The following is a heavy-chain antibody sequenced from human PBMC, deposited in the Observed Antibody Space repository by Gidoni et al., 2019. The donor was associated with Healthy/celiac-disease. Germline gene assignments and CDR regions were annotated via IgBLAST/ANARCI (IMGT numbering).Heavy chain of an antibody. V-gene: IGHV3-48*03. Sequence: EVQLVESGGGLVQPGGSLRLSCAASGFTFSSYEMNWVRQAPGKGLEWVSYISSSGSTIYYADSVKGRFTISRDNAKNSLYLQMNSLRAEDTAVYYCARENFKELQWLVSGQLYYFDYWGQGTLVTVSS. D-gene: IGHD6-19*01. CDR1: GFTFSSYE. CDR2: ISSSGSTI. J-gene: IGHJ4*02. CDR3: ARENFKELQWLVSGQLYYFDY.